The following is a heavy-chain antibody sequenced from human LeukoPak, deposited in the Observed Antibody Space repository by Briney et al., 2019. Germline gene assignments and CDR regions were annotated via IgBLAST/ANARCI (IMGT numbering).Heavy chain of an antibody. CDR2: IKQDGSEK. CDR1: GFTFSNAW. CDR3: ARGQDGYYDFWSGPAAFDI. D-gene: IGHD3-3*01. J-gene: IGHJ3*02. V-gene: IGHV3-7*01. Sequence: GGSLRLSCAASGFTFSNAWMSWVRQAPGKGLEWVANIKQDGSEKYYVDSVKGRFTISRDNAKNSLYLQMNSLRAEDTAVYYCARGQDGYYDFWSGPAAFDIWGQGTMVTVSS.